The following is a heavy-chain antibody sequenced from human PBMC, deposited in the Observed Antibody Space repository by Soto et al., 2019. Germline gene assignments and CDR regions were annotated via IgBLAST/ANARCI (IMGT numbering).Heavy chain of an antibody. CDR1: GGTFSSYA. CDR2: IIPILGIA. V-gene: IGHV1-69*04. D-gene: IGHD3-3*01. CDR3: AREGWGDFLYYFDY. J-gene: IGHJ4*02. Sequence: ASVKVSCKASGGTFSSYAISWVRQAPGQGLEWMGRIIPILGIANYAQKFQGRVTITADKSTSTAYMELSSLRSEDTAVYYCAREGWGDFLYYFDYWGQGTLVTVSS.